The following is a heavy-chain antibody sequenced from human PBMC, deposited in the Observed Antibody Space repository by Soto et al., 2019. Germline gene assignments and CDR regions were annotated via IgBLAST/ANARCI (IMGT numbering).Heavy chain of an antibody. Sequence: GESLKISCAASGFTVSSNYMSWVRQAPGKGLDWVSVIYSGGNTYYADSVKGRFTISRDNSKNTLYLQMNSLRAEDTAVYYCARGSRDFGDYSLGYWGQGTLVTVSS. D-gene: IGHD4-17*01. CDR1: GFTVSSNY. J-gene: IGHJ4*02. V-gene: IGHV3-66*01. CDR2: IYSGGNT. CDR3: ARGSRDFGDYSLGY.